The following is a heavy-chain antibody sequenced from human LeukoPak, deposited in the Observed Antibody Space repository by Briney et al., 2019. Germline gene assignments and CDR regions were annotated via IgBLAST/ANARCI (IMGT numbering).Heavy chain of an antibody. Sequence: ASVKVSCKASGYTFSSYGISWVRRAPGQGLEWVGWISGYNGNKNYAQKVQDRVTMTTDTATSTAYMELRSLRSDDTGVYYCARVLPLWFGESNYYYGMDVWGQGTTVTVSS. CDR1: GYTFSSYG. J-gene: IGHJ6*02. CDR3: ARVLPLWFGESNYYYGMDV. CDR2: ISGYNGNK. D-gene: IGHD3-10*01. V-gene: IGHV1-18*01.